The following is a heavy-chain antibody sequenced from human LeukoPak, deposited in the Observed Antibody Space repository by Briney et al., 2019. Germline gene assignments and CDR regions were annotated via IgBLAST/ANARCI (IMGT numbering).Heavy chain of an antibody. V-gene: IGHV1-18*04. CDR1: GYTFTSYG. Sequence: APVKVSCKASGYTFTSYGISWVRQAPGQGLEWMGWISAYNGNTNYAQKFQGRVTMTTDTSTSTAYMELRSLRSDDTAVYYCARDRYFDCSACVFDYWGQGTLVTVSS. CDR3: ARDRYFDCSACVFDY. CDR2: ISAYNGNT. D-gene: IGHD3-9*01. J-gene: IGHJ4*02.